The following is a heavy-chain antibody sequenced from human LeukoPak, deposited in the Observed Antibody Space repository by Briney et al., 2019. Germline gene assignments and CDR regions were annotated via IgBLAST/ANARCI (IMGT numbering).Heavy chain of an antibody. V-gene: IGHV2-5*02. D-gene: IGHD2-15*01. CDR1: GFSLSTSGVG. J-gene: IGHJ4*02. CDR3: AHRRPYCSGSCSYSFDY. Sequence: SGPTLVNPTQTLTLTFTFSGFSLSTSGVGVGWIRQPPGKALEWLALIYWDDDKLYSPSLKSRLTITKDTAKNQVVLTMTNIDPVATDTSYYAHRRPYCSGSCSYSFDYWGQGTLVTVSS. CDR2: IYWDDDK.